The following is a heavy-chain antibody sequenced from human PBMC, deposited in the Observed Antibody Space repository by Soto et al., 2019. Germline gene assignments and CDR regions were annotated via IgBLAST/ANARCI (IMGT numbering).Heavy chain of an antibody. CDR2: INTGSGNT. Sequence: ASVKVSCKASGYTFTSNSMHWVRQAPGQRLEWMGWINTGSGNTEYSQKFRGRVTLTRDTSASTAYMELSSLRSEDTAVYYCARDYRLAGLLNIVVVPAAMRRFDPWGQGTLVTVSS. V-gene: IGHV1-3*04. CDR3: ARDYRLAGLLNIVVVPAAMRRFDP. CDR1: GYTFTSNS. J-gene: IGHJ5*02. D-gene: IGHD2-2*01.